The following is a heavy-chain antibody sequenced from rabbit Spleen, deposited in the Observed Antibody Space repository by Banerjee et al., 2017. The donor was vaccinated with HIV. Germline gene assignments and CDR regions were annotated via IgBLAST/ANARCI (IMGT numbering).Heavy chain of an antibody. D-gene: IGHD1-1*01. CDR2: IWGGRSGYT. J-gene: IGHJ4*01. Sequence: APGKGLEWIACIWGGRSGYTAYASWAKGRFTISKTSSTTMTLQMTSLTAADTATYFCVRVGYASSSGYYDLWGPGTLVTVS. CDR3: VRVGYASSSGYYDL. V-gene: IGHV1S40*01.